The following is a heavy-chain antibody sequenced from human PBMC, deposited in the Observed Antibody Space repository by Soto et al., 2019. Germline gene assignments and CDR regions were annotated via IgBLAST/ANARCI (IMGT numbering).Heavy chain of an antibody. CDR1: GFTFSNAW. CDR3: TTMSSYYDFWSGYYGYFDY. D-gene: IGHD3-3*01. Sequence: PGGSLRLSCAASGFTFSNAWMNWVRQAPGKGLEWVGRIKSKTDGGTTDYAAPVKGRFTISRDDSKNTLYLQMNSLKTEDTAVYYCTTMSSYYDFWSGYYGYFDYWGQGTLVTVSS. V-gene: IGHV3-15*07. CDR2: IKSKTDGGTT. J-gene: IGHJ4*02.